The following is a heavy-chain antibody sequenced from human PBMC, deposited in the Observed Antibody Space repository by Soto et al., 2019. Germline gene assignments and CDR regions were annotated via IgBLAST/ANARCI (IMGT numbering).Heavy chain of an antibody. CDR3: ARPSRLERNAFDI. Sequence: QVQLQESGPGLVMPSQTLSLTCTVSGGSISSGGYYWSWIRQHPGKGLEWIGYIYYSGSTYYNPSPKSRVTISVDTSKNQFSLKLSSVTAADTAVYYCARPSRLERNAFDIWGQGTMVTVSS. V-gene: IGHV4-31*03. CDR1: GGSISSGGYY. CDR2: IYYSGST. J-gene: IGHJ3*02. D-gene: IGHD1-1*01.